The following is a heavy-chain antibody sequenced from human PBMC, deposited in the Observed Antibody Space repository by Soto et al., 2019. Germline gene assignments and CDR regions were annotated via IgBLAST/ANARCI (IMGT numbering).Heavy chain of an antibody. D-gene: IGHD5-12*01. J-gene: IGHJ4*02. V-gene: IGHV4-59*01. Sequence: QVQLQESGPGLVKPSETLSLTCTVSGGSISSYYWSWIRQPPGKGLEWIGYIYYSGSTNYNPSLKSRVTISVDTSKNQFSLKLSSVTAADTAVYYCARAYVRGSGYDFDYWGQGTLVTVSS. CDR3: ARAYVRGSGYDFDY. CDR2: IYYSGST. CDR1: GGSISSYY.